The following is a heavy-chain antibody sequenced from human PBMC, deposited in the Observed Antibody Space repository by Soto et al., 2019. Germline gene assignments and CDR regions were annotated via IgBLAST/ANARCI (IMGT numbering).Heavy chain of an antibody. CDR3: ARGIYLKYGLDV. Sequence: EVQLVESGGGLVQPGGSLRLSCAASEFTFNNYWMHWVRQVPGKGLXGVXRXXTDGSTTNYADSVMGRFTISRDNADNTVYLQMNSLRAEDTAVYYCARGIYLKYGLDVWGQGATVTVSS. CDR2: XXTDGSTT. CDR1: EFTFNNYW. D-gene: IGHD3-16*02. J-gene: IGHJ6*02. V-gene: IGHV3-74*01.